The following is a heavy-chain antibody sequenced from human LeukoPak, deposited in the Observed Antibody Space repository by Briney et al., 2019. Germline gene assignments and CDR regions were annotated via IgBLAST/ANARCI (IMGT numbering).Heavy chain of an antibody. CDR3: ARAEESTYYDILTGCLFDY. V-gene: IGHV4-30-4*01. Sequence: SETLSLTCTVSGGSISSGDYYWSWIRQPPGKGLEWIGYIHYSGSTYYNPSLKSRVTISVDTSKNQFSLKLSSVTAADTAVYCCARAEESTYYDILTGCLFDYWGQGTLVTVSS. D-gene: IGHD3-9*01. CDR2: IHYSGST. J-gene: IGHJ4*02. CDR1: GGSISSGDYY.